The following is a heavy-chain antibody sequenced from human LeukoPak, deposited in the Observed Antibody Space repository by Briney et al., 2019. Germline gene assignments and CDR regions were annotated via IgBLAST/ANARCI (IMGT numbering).Heavy chain of an antibody. J-gene: IGHJ4*02. Sequence: GGSLRLSCAASGFTFSSYGMHWVRQAPGKGLEWVAFIRYDGSNKYYADSVKGRFTISRDNSKNTLYLQMNSLRAGDTAVYYCAKDRRDYFDYWGQGTLVTVSS. D-gene: IGHD3-10*01. CDR1: GFTFSSYG. CDR3: AKDRRDYFDY. V-gene: IGHV3-30*02. CDR2: IRYDGSNK.